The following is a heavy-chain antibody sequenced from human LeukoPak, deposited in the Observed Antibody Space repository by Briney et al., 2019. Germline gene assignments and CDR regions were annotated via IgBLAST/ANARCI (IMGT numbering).Heavy chain of an antibody. CDR3: ARHYSVWFGELGFDP. Sequence: GASVKVSCKASGYTFTSYGISWVRQAPGQGLEWMGWISAYNGNTNYAQKLQGRVTMTTDTSTSTAYMELRSLRSDDTAVYYCARHYSVWFGELGFDPWGQGTLVTVSS. CDR1: GYTFTSYG. V-gene: IGHV1-18*01. CDR2: ISAYNGNT. J-gene: IGHJ5*02. D-gene: IGHD3-10*01.